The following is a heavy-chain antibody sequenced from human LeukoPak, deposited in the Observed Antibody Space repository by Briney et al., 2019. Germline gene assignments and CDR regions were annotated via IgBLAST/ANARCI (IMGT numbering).Heavy chain of an antibody. D-gene: IGHD1-26*01. J-gene: IGHJ3*02. CDR1: GGTFSSYA. CDR2: IIPIFGTA. CDR3: ARRWGLSGSYSWRTRYAFDI. V-gene: IGHV1-69*06. Sequence: GSSVKVSCKASGGTFSSYAISWVRQAPGQGLEWMGGIIPIFGTANYAQEFQGRVTITADKSTSTAYMELSSLRSEDTAVYYCARRWGLSGSYSWRTRYAFDIWGQGTMVTVSS.